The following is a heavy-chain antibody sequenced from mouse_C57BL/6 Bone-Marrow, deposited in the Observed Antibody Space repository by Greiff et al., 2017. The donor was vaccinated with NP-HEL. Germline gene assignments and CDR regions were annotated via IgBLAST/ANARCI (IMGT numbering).Heavy chain of an antibody. D-gene: IGHD1-1*01. J-gene: IGHJ3*01. V-gene: IGHV1-53*01. CDR3: ARGDYGSSPAWFAY. CDR2: INPSNGGT. CDR1: GYTFTSYW. Sequence: QVQLQQPGTELVKPGASVKLSCKASGYTFTSYWMHWVKQRPGQGLEWIGNINPSNGGTNYNEKFKSKATLTVDKSSSTAYMQLSSLTSADSAVYYCARGDYGSSPAWFAYWGQGTLVTVSA.